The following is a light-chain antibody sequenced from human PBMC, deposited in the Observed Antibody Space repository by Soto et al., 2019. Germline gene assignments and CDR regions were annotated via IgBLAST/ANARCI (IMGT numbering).Light chain of an antibody. CDR1: QSVSSNY. V-gene: IGKV3-20*01. Sequence: EIVLTKSPGTLSLSPGARATLSCRASQSVSSNYLAWYQQKPGQAPRLLIYGASSRATGIPDRFSGSGSGTEFTLTISRLEPEDFAVYYCQQYGGSPRTFGQGTKVDNK. J-gene: IGKJ1*01. CDR3: QQYGGSPRT. CDR2: GAS.